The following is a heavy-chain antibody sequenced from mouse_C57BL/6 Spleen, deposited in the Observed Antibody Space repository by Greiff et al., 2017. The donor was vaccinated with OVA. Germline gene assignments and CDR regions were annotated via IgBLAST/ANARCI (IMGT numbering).Heavy chain of an antibody. Sequence: VQLQQSGAELARPGASVKLSCKASGYTFTSYGISWVKQRTGQGLEWIGEIYPRSGNTYYNEKFKGKATLTADKSSSTAYMALRSLTSEDSAVYFCARGVITTPHAMDYWGQGTSVTVSS. J-gene: IGHJ4*01. D-gene: IGHD1-1*01. CDR1: GYTFTSYG. V-gene: IGHV1-81*01. CDR2: IYPRSGNT. CDR3: ARGVITTPHAMDY.